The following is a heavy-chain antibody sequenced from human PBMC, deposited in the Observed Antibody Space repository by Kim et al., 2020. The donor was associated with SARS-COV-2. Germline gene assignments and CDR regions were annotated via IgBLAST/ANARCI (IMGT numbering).Heavy chain of an antibody. CDR3: ATGGYYGSGSYYNWPFDY. CDR1: GYTLTELS. V-gene: IGHV1-24*01. Sequence: ASVKVSCKVSGYTLTELSMHWVRQAPGKGLEWMGGFDPEDGETIYAQKFQGRVTMTEDTSTDTAYMELSSLRSEDTDVYYCATGGYYGSGSYYNWPFDYWGQGTLVTVSS. CDR2: FDPEDGET. D-gene: IGHD3-10*01. J-gene: IGHJ4*02.